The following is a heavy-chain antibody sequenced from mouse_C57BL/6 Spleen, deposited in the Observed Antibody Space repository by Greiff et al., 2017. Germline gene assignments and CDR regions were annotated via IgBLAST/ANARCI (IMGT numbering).Heavy chain of an antibody. CDR1: GFTFSSYA. J-gene: IGHJ2*01. Sequence: DVHLVESGGGLVKPGGSLKLSCAASGFTFSSYAMPWVRQTPEKRLEWVATISDGGSYTYYPDNVKGRFTISRDNAKNNLYLQMSHLKSKDTAMYYCARGLTGTSPLDYWGQGATLTVSS. D-gene: IGHD4-1*01. CDR3: ARGLTGTSPLDY. CDR2: ISDGGSYT. V-gene: IGHV5-4*01.